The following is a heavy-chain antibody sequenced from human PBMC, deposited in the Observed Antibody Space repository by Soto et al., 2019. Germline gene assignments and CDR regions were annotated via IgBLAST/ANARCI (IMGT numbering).Heavy chain of an antibody. CDR1: GFTFSSYA. D-gene: IGHD3-22*01. V-gene: IGHV3-30-3*01. CDR3: ARDHPGDYYDSSGYNWFDP. CDR2: ISYDGSNK. Sequence: GGSLRLSCAASGFTFSSYAMHWVRQAPGKGLEWVAVISYDGSNKYYADSVKGRFTISRDNSKNTLYLQMNSLRAEDTAVYYCARDHPGDYYDSSGYNWFDPWGQGTLVT. J-gene: IGHJ5*02.